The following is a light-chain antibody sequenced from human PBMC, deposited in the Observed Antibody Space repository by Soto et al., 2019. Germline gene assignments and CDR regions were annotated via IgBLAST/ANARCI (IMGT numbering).Light chain of an antibody. CDR3: SSYTSSSTL. CDR1: SSDVGAYSY. CDR2: DVT. V-gene: IGLV2-14*03. Sequence: QSALTQPASVSGSPGQSITISCTGTSSDVGAYSYVSWYQQHPGKAPKLIIYDVTYRPAGVSNRFSGSKSGNTASLTISGLQAEDEADYYCSSYTSSSTLFGGGTKLTV. J-gene: IGLJ2*01.